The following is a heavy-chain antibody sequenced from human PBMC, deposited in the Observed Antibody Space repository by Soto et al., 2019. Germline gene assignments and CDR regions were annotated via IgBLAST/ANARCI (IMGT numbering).Heavy chain of an antibody. CDR3: SSKLRFLAWLYDY. D-gene: IGHD3-3*01. CDR1: GGSISSSSYY. V-gene: IGHV4-39*01. CDR2: IYYSGST. Sequence: SETLSLTCTVSGGSISSSSYYWGWIRQPPGKGLEWIGSIYYSGSTYYNPSLKSRVTISVDTSKNQFSLKLSSVTAADTAVYYCSSKLRFLAWLYDYWGQGTLVTVSS. J-gene: IGHJ4*02.